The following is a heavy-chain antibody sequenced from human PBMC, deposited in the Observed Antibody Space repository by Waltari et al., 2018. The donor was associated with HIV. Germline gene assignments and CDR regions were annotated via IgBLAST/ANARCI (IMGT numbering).Heavy chain of an antibody. Sequence: VQLVETGGSLIQPGGSLRLSCAASVFTVTSNYLSWVRQAPGKGLEWVSVIYCGASTYYADSVKGRFTISRDNSKNTLYLQMNSLRAEDTAVYYCARETYGSGSHWGQGTLVTVSS. D-gene: IGHD3-10*01. V-gene: IGHV3-53*02. CDR3: ARETYGSGSH. CDR1: VFTVTSNY. CDR2: IYCGAST. J-gene: IGHJ4*02.